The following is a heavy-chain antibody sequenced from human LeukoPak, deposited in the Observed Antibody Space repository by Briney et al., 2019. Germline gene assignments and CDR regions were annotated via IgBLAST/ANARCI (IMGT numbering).Heavy chain of an antibody. Sequence: ASVNVSCKASGYTVTSYGISWVRQAAGQELEWMGWISAYNGNTNYAQKLQGRVTITTDTSTSTAYMELRSLRSDDTAVYYCARVGPFGSGWPDYWGQGTLVTVSS. D-gene: IGHD6-19*01. CDR2: ISAYNGNT. J-gene: IGHJ4*02. V-gene: IGHV1-18*01. CDR3: ARVGPFGSGWPDY. CDR1: GYTVTSYG.